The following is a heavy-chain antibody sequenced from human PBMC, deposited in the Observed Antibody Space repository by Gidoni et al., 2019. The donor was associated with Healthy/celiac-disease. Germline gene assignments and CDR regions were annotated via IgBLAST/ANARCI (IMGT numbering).Heavy chain of an antibody. CDR3: ARGGEWIHFDWLQNWFDP. Sequence: QVQLQESGPGLVKPSQTLSLTCTVSGGSISSGGYYWSWIRQHPGKGLEWIGYIYYSGSTYYNPSLKSRVTISVDTSKNQFSLKLSSVTAADTAVYYCARGGEWIHFDWLQNWFDPWGQGTLVTVSS. J-gene: IGHJ5*02. D-gene: IGHD3-9*01. V-gene: IGHV4-31*03. CDR2: IYYSGST. CDR1: GGSISSGGYY.